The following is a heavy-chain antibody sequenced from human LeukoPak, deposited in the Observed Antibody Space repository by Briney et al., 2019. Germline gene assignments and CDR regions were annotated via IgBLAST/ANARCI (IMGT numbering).Heavy chain of an antibody. Sequence: ASVKVSCKASGYTFTGYYMHWVRQAPGQGLEWMGWINPNSGGTNYAQKFQGRVTMTRDTSISTAYMELSRLRSDDTAVHYCARDVVVVPAAPDYWGQGTLVTVSS. V-gene: IGHV1-2*02. CDR3: ARDVVVVPAAPDY. CDR1: GYTFTGYY. D-gene: IGHD2-2*01. CDR2: INPNSGGT. J-gene: IGHJ4*02.